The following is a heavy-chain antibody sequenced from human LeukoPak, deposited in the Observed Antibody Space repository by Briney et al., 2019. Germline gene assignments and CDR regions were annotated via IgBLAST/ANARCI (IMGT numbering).Heavy chain of an antibody. Sequence: GGSLRLSCAASGFTVSSNYMSWVRQAPGKGLEWVSVYYSGGSTYYADSVKGRFTISRDNSKNTLYLQMNSLRAEDTAVYYCARAGSYTRKYYFDYWGQGTLVTVSS. CDR2: YYSGGST. J-gene: IGHJ4*02. CDR1: GFTVSSNY. D-gene: IGHD1-26*01. CDR3: ARAGSYTRKYYFDY. V-gene: IGHV3-53*01.